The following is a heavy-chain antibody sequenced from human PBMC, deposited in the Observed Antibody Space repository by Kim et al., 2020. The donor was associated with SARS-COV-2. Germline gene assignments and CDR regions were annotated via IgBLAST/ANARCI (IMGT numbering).Heavy chain of an antibody. V-gene: IGHV1-69*13. J-gene: IGHJ6*02. Sequence: SVKVSCKASGGTFSSYAISWVRQAPGQGLEWMGGIIPIFGTANYAQKFQGRVTITAYESTSTAYMELSSLRSEDTAVYYCASEASSGSREYYYGMDVWGQGTTVTVSS. CDR2: IIPIFGTA. CDR3: ASEASSGSREYYYGMDV. D-gene: IGHD3-10*01. CDR1: GGTFSSYA.